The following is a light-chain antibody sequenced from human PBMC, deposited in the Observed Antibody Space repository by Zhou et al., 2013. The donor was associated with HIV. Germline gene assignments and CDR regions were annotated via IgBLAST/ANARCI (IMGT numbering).Light chain of an antibody. CDR2: DAS. CDR1: QSLSTF. Sequence: EIVLTQSPATLSLSPGERATLSCRASQSLSTFLAWYQQKPGLAPRLLIYDASNRATGVPARFSGSGSGTDFTLTISSLEPEDFAVYYCQQYGYSPFTFGPGTKVDI. V-gene: IGKV3-11*01. J-gene: IGKJ3*01. CDR3: QQYGYSPFT.